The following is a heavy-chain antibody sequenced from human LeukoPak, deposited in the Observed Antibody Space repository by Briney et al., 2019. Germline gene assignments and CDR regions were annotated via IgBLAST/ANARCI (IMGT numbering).Heavy chain of an antibody. V-gene: IGHV4-31*03. CDR2: VYRSGTT. Sequence: SETLSLTCSVSGDSVSGGSYQWTWIRQHPGKGLEWIGCVYRSGTTYYNPSLKSRVTISLDTSKNQFSLRLSSVTAADTAIYYCARGGATTITLIYWGQGTLVTVSS. CDR1: GDSVSGGSYQ. J-gene: IGHJ4*02. D-gene: IGHD4-11*01. CDR3: ARGGATTITLIY.